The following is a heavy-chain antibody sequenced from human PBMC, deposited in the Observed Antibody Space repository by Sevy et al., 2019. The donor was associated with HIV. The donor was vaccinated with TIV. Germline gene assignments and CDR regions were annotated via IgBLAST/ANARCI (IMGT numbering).Heavy chain of an antibody. V-gene: IGHV3-15*01. CDR3: ANPRYFYHSD. J-gene: IGHJ4*02. Sequence: GGSLRLSCAASGFTFINAWMTWVRQAPGKGLEWVGRIKSKTDGGTTHYAAPVKGRFTISRDDSKNTLYLQMNSLKTEDTAVYYCANPRYFYHSDWGQGTLVSVSS. D-gene: IGHD2-21*01. CDR2: IKSKTDGGTT. CDR1: GFTFINAW.